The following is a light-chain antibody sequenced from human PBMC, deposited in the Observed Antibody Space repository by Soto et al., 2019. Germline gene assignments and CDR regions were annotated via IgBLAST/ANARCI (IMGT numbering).Light chain of an antibody. CDR2: DAS. J-gene: IGKJ1*01. Sequence: DIQMTQSPSTLSASVGDGVTITCRASQTINTWLAWYQQKPGKAPKFLIYDASSLESGVPSRFSGSGSGTEFTLTISSLQPDDFATYFCQQYYSYSRTFGQGTKVDIK. CDR3: QQYYSYSRT. V-gene: IGKV1-5*01. CDR1: QTINTW.